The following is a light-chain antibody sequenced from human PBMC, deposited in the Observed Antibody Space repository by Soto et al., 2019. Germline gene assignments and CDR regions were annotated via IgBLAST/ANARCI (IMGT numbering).Light chain of an antibody. CDR2: DAS. CDR1: QSVSSY. Sequence: EIVLTQSPVTLSLSPGERATLSCRASQSVSSYLAWYQQKPGQAPRLLIYDASNRATGIPARFSGSGSGTDFTLTISSLEPEDFAVYYCQQRSNWPFFGGGTKVEIK. CDR3: QQRSNWPF. J-gene: IGKJ4*01. V-gene: IGKV3-11*01.